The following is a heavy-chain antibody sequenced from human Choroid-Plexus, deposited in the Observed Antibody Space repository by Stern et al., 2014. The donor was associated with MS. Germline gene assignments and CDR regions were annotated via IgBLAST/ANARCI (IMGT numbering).Heavy chain of an antibody. V-gene: IGHV3-30*03. CDR1: GFIFSSFG. J-gene: IGHJ4*02. CDR2: ISYDGTTK. CDR3: ARDRHWLTYYFAY. D-gene: IGHD3-9*01. Sequence: VQLVESGGDVVQPGRPLRLSCIGSGFIFSSFGMHWVRQAPGKGLEWVAFISYDGTTKDYAVSVKGRFTISRDNSNNTLWMQMSSLRPEDTAVYYCARDRHWLTYYFAYWGQGSLVTVSS.